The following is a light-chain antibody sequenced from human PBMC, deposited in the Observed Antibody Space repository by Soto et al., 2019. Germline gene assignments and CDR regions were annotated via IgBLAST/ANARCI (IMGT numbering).Light chain of an antibody. Sequence: QSVLTQPPSVSAAPGQKVTISCSGSSFNIGNNYVSWYQQLPGTAPKLLIYDNNKRPSGIPDRFSGSKSGTSATLGITGLQTGDEADYHCGTWDSSLSAWVFGGGTKLTVL. CDR3: GTWDSSLSAWV. CDR2: DNN. CDR1: SFNIGNNY. J-gene: IGLJ3*02. V-gene: IGLV1-51*01.